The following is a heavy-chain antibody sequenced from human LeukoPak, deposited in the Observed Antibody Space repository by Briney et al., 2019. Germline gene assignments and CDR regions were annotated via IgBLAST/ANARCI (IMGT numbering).Heavy chain of an antibody. CDR1: GFTFSSYW. D-gene: IGHD2-2*01. V-gene: IGHV3-7*03. CDR2: IKQDGSEK. J-gene: IGHJ4*02. CDR3: ARGQVVPAALFDY. Sequence: GGSLRLSCAASGFTFSSYWMSWVRQAPGKGLEWVANIKQDGSEKYHVDSVKGRFTISRDNAKNSLYLQMNSLRAEDTAVYYCARGQVVPAALFDYWGQGTLVTVSS.